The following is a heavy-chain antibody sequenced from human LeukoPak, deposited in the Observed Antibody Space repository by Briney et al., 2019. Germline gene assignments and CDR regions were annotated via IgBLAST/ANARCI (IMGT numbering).Heavy chain of an antibody. CDR3: ASFFGGTAGFN. CDR2: INHSGST. Sequence: SETLSLTCAVYGGSFSGYYWSWIRQPPGKGLEWIGEINHSGSTNYNPSLKSRVTISVDTSKNQFSLKLSSVTAADTAVYYCASFFGGTAGFNWGQGTLATVSS. J-gene: IGHJ4*02. CDR1: GGSFSGYY. V-gene: IGHV4-34*01. D-gene: IGHD1-1*01.